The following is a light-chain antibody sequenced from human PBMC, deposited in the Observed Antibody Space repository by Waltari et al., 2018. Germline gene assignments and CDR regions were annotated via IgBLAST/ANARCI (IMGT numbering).Light chain of an antibody. Sequence: SALTQPASVSGSPGQPLTLSCPGTSSDVGAYHYVSWYQQHPGKAPKLIIFDVSIRPSGVSNRFSGSKSGNTASLTISGLQAEDEADYYCSSYISSSTLELFGGGTSLTVL. CDR1: SSDVGAYHY. CDR2: DVS. J-gene: IGLJ2*01. CDR3: SSYISSSTLEL. V-gene: IGLV2-14*03.